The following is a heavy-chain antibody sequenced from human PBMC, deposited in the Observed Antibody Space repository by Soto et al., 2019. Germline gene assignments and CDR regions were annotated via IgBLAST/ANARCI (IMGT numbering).Heavy chain of an antibody. J-gene: IGHJ4*02. CDR2: IYYSGST. V-gene: IGHV4-30-4*01. CDR1: GGSISSGDYY. CDR3: ARGSSGDFYYYDSSGYYY. Sequence: QVQLQESGPGLVKPSQTLSLTCTVSGGSISSGDYYWSWIRQPPGKGLEWIGYIYYSGSTYYNPSLKSRVTISVDTSKNQCSLKLSSVTAADTAVYYCARGSSGDFYYYDSSGYYYWGQGTLVTVSS. D-gene: IGHD3-22*01.